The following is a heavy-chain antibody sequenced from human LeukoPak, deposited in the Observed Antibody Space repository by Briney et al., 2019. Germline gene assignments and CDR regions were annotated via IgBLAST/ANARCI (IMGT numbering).Heavy chain of an antibody. CDR1: GYTFTGYY. Sequence: GASVKVSCKASGYTFTGYYMHWVRQAPGQGLEWMGWINPNSGGTNYAQKFQGRVTMTRDTSISTAYMELSRLRSDDTAVYYCARQIVVVPAANGYYYYMDVWGKGTTVTVSS. CDR3: ARQIVVVPAANGYYYYMDV. D-gene: IGHD2-2*01. CDR2: INPNSGGT. V-gene: IGHV1-2*02. J-gene: IGHJ6*03.